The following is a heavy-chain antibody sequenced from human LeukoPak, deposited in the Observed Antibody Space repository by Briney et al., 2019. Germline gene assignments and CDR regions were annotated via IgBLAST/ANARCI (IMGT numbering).Heavy chain of an antibody. CDR2: IYHSGST. J-gene: IGHJ4*02. CDR3: ATTGGYSSSSFDY. V-gene: IGHV4-4*02. D-gene: IGHD6-6*01. Sequence: SGTLSLTCAVSGGSISSSNWWSWVRQPPGKGLEWIGEIYHSGSTNYNPSLKSRVTISVDGSKNQFSLKLTSVTAADTAVYYCATTGGYSSSSFDYWGQGTLVTVSS. CDR1: GGSISSSNW.